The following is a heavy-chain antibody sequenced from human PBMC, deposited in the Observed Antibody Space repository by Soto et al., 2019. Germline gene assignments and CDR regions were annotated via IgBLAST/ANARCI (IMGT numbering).Heavy chain of an antibody. CDR3: ARVARYNNGWYLLY. Sequence: SSETLSLTCAVSGGSISSGGYSWSWIRQPPGKGLEWIGYISYSGNTNYNPSLKSRVTISVDTSKNQFSLKLSSVTAADTAVYYCARVARYNNGWYLLYWGQGTLVTVS. D-gene: IGHD6-19*01. V-gene: IGHV4-61*08. J-gene: IGHJ4*02. CDR1: GGSISSGGYS. CDR2: ISYSGNT.